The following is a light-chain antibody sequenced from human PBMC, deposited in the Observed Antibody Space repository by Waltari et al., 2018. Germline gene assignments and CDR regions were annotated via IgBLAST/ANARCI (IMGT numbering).Light chain of an antibody. V-gene: IGKV1-8*01. J-gene: IGKJ1*01. Sequence: ALRVTQSPSSLSASTGDRVTITCRASQGISSYLAWYQQKPGKAPKLLIYAASTLQSGVPSRVSGSGSGTDFTLTISCLQSDDFATYYCQQYYSYPRTFGQGTKVEIK. CDR1: QGISSY. CDR2: AAS. CDR3: QQYYSYPRT.